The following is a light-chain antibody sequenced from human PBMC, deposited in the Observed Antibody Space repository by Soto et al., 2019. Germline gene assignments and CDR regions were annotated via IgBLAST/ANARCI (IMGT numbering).Light chain of an antibody. J-gene: IGKJ4*02. Sequence: EIVLTQSPPTLSLSPGERTTLSCRASHSVSSYLAWYQQKPGQAPRLLTYDASNGATGIPPRFSGSGSGTALTLTISCLAPEGFAVYYCQQRSNWPFTFGGGTKVDIK. V-gene: IGKV3-11*01. CDR2: DAS. CDR1: HSVSSY. CDR3: QQRSNWPFT.